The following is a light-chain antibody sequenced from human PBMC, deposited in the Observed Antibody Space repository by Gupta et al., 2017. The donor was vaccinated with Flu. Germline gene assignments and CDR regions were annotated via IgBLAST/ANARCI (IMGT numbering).Light chain of an antibody. Sequence: SALTQPASVSGSPGQSIPISCPGTSRDVGGYNYVSWYQQHPGQAPKLMISEVSNRPSVVSSRFSGSKSGNTASLTISGLQAEDEADYYCSSYTSNSNYVFGTGSKVAVL. J-gene: IGLJ1*01. CDR1: SRDVGGYNY. CDR3: SSYTSNSNYV. V-gene: IGLV2-14*01. CDR2: EVS.